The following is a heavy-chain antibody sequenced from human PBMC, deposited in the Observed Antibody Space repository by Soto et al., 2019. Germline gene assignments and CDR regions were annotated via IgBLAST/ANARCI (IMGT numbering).Heavy chain of an antibody. CDR3: VRRAQYFDGTGFHAFDI. Sequence: ESGGGLRQPGGSLRLSCVASGYNFNKNAVSWVRQAPGKGLEWVSAISSGGDNTHYADSVKGRFTITRDNSKTMLYLEMNSLTVEDTAVYFCVRRAQYFDGTGFHAFDIWGQGTRVTVSS. V-gene: IGHV3-23*01. J-gene: IGHJ3*02. CDR1: GYNFNKNA. D-gene: IGHD3-22*01. CDR2: ISSGGDNT.